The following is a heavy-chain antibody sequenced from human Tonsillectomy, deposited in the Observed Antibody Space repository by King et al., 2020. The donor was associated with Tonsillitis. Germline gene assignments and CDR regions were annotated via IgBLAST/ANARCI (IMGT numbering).Heavy chain of an antibody. D-gene: IGHD3-16*02. CDR2: ISWNSGSR. CDR3: AKDKGGSYRYTWGFDY. CDR1: GFTFDDYA. V-gene: IGHV3-9*01. Sequence: VQLVESGGGLVQPGRSLRLSCAASGFTFDDYAMHWVRQAPGKGLEWLSGISWNSGSRGYGDSGKGRLTISRDNAKNSLFLQMNSLKAEDTAFYYCAKDKGGSYRYTWGFDYWGQGTLVTVSS. J-gene: IGHJ4*02.